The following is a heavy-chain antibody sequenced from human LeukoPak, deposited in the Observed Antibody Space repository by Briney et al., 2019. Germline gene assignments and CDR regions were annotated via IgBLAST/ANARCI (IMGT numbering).Heavy chain of an antibody. D-gene: IGHD4/OR15-4a*01. CDR3: SRGGANDL. CDR2: IFTSGSS. CDR1: GGSITSDY. V-gene: IGHV4-4*07. J-gene: IGHJ5*02. Sequence: SETLSLTCTVSGGSITSDYWSWFRQPAGKGLEWIGRIFTSGSSTYNPSLKSRVTMSLDTSKNEFYLELSSVTAADTAVYFCSRGGANDLWGQGTLVTVSS.